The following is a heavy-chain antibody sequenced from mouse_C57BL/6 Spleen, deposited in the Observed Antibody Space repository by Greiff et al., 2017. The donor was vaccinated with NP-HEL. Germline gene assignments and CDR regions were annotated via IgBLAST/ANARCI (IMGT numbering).Heavy chain of an antibody. CDR3: ARIYDGYLDY. CDR2: ISNGGGST. V-gene: IGHV5-12*01. Sequence: EVQLQESGGGLVQPGGSLKLSCAASGFTFSDYYMYWVRQTPEKRLEWVAYISNGGGSTYYPDTVKGRFTISRDNAKNTLYLQMSRLKSEDTAMYYCARIYDGYLDYWGQGTTLTVSS. D-gene: IGHD2-3*01. J-gene: IGHJ2*01. CDR1: GFTFSDYY.